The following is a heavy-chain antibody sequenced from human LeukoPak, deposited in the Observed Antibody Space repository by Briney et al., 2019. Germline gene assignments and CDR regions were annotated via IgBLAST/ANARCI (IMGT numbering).Heavy chain of an antibody. Sequence: SETLSLTCAVYGGSFSGYYWSWVRQPPGKGLEWIGYIYYRGNTQYNPSLKSRVTISVDTSKNQFSLRLTSVTAADTAVYYCARDVYYGSSSIWFFELWGRCTLVTVSS. CDR3: ARDVYYGSSSIWFFEL. J-gene: IGHJ2*01. CDR1: GGSFSGYY. CDR2: IYYRGNT. D-gene: IGHD4-23*01. V-gene: IGHV4-59*01.